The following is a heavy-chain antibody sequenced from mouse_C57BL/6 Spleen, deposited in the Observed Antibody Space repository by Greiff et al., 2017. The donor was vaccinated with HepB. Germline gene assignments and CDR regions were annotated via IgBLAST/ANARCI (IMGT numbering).Heavy chain of an antibody. CDR2: ISDGGSYT. J-gene: IGHJ3*01. CDR1: GFTFSSYA. V-gene: IGHV5-4*01. CDR3: ARDKASSFAY. Sequence: EVHLVESGGGLVKPGGSLKLSCAASGFTFSSYAMSWVRQTPEKRLEWVATISDGGSYTYYPDNVKGRFTISRDNAKNNLYLQMSHLKSEDTAMYYCARDKASSFAYWGKGTRVTGSA.